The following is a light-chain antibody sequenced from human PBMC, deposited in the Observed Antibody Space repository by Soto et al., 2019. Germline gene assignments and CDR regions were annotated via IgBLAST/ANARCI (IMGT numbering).Light chain of an antibody. J-gene: IGKJ1*01. V-gene: IGKV1-5*03. CDR2: KAS. CDR3: QQYNSFRT. Sequence: DIQLTPSPSTLSASVGDRVTITCRASQNINSELAWYQQKPGKAPKLLIYKASSLQSGVPSRFSGSESGTEFTLTISSLQPDDFATYYCQQYNSFRTFGQGTKVDIK. CDR1: QNINSE.